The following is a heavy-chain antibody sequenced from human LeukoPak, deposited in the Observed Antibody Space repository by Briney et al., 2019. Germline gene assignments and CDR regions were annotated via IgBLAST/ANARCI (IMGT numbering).Heavy chain of an antibody. D-gene: IGHD1-7*01. CDR1: GGSISSSSYY. CDR3: QLELRDFDY. Sequence: PSETLSLTCTVSGGSISSSSYYWGWIRQPPGKGLEWIGEINHSGSTNYNPSLKSRVTISVDTSKNQFSLKLSSVTAADTAVYYCQLELRDFDYWGQGTLVTVSS. V-gene: IGHV4-39*07. J-gene: IGHJ4*02. CDR2: INHSGST.